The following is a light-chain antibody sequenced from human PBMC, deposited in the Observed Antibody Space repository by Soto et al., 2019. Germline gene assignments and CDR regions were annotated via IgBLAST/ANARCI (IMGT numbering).Light chain of an antibody. Sequence: EIVLTQSPATLSLSPGERATLSCRASQSVSSHLAWYQQKPGQAPRLLIYDASNRATGIPARFSGSGSGTDFTLTISSLEPEDFAVYYCQQYGSSITFGQGTRLENK. CDR3: QQYGSSIT. V-gene: IGKV3-11*01. CDR1: QSVSSH. CDR2: DAS. J-gene: IGKJ5*01.